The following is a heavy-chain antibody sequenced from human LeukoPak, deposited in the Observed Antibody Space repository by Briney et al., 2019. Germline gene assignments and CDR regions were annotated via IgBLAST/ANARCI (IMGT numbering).Heavy chain of an antibody. Sequence: GGSLRLSCAASGFTFSTYEMNWVRQPPGRGLEWVSYISSSGTTIYYADSVRGRFTLSRDNAKSSLFLQMNSLRVEDTALYYCAIGGGYWGQGTLVTVSS. D-gene: IGHD3-16*01. CDR2: ISSSGTTI. J-gene: IGHJ4*02. CDR1: GFTFSTYE. V-gene: IGHV3-48*03. CDR3: AIGGGY.